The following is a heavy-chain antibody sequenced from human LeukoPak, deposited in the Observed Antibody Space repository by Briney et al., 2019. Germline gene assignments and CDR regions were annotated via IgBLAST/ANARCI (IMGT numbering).Heavy chain of an antibody. CDR1: GGSISSGGYS. V-gene: IGHV4-30-2*01. J-gene: IGHJ4*02. CDR3: ATVPGSYHFDY. CDR2: IYHSGST. D-gene: IGHD1-26*01. Sequence: PLETLSLTCAVSGGSISSGGYSWSWIRQPPGKGLEWIGYIYHSGSTYYNPSLKSRVTISVDRSKNQFSLKLSSVTAADTAVYYCATVPGSYHFDYWGQGTLVTVSS.